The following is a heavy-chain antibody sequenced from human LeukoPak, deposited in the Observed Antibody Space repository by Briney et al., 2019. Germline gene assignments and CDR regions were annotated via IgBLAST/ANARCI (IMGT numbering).Heavy chain of an antibody. V-gene: IGHV3-23*01. D-gene: IGHD5-12*01. CDR1: GFIFSSYA. J-gene: IGHJ4*02. CDR2: ISGRADST. Sequence: PGESLRLSCVASGFIFSSYAMTWVRQTPGKGLEWVSGISGRADSTYYADSVKGRFTISRDNSKNTLYLQMNSLSADDTAVYYCAKLTVATFRSLFDSWGQGTLVAVSS. CDR3: AKLTVATFRSLFDS.